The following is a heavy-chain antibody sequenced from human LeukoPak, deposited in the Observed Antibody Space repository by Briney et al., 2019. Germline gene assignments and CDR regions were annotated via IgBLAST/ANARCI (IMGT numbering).Heavy chain of an antibody. V-gene: IGHV7-4-1*02. Sequence: ASVKVSCKASGYTFTSYAMNWVRQAPGQGLEWMGWINTNTGDTTYAQTFTGRVVFSLDTSVSTAYLQISSLKAEDTAVYYCASSGYSSSWEFDYWGQGTLVTVSS. D-gene: IGHD6-13*01. J-gene: IGHJ4*02. CDR3: ASSGYSSSWEFDY. CDR1: GYTFTSYA. CDR2: INTNTGDT.